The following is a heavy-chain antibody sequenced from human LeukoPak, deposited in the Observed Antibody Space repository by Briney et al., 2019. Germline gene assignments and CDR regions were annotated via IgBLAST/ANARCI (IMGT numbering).Heavy chain of an antibody. CDR1: GYSFTGYF. D-gene: IGHD3-22*01. Sequence: ASVKVSCKASGYSFTGYFIHWVRQAPGQGLEWMGCIDPNSGDTKYAQKFQGRVSMPRDTSTRTAYMEPSRLRYDDTAVYFCARSGSTGYSLDYWGQGTLVTVSS. CDR3: ARSGSTGYSLDY. J-gene: IGHJ4*02. CDR2: IDPNSGDT. V-gene: IGHV1-2*02.